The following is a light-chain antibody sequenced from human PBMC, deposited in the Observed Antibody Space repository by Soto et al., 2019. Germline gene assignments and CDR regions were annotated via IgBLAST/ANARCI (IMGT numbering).Light chain of an antibody. CDR1: SSDVGYYKY. V-gene: IGLV2-14*01. J-gene: IGLJ2*01. Sequence: QSALTQPASVSGSPGQSITISCTGTSSDVGYYKYVSWYQHHPGKAPKLIIYEVSDRPSGVSNRFSGSKSGNTASLTISGLQAEDEAEYYCSSYTSSSTPLFGGGTKVTVL. CDR3: SSYTSSSTPL. CDR2: EVS.